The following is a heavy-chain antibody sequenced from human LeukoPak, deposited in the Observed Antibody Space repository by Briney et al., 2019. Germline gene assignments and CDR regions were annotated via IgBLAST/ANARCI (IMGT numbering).Heavy chain of an antibody. CDR2: IDHSATS. J-gene: IGHJ3*02. CDR1: VGSFSGNY. D-gene: IGHD1-26*01. CDR3: ARAAQRETYFNAFDI. Sequence: SETLSLTCAVYVGSFSGNYWTWIRQPPGKGLEWLGEIDHSATSNYNPSLRSRVTMSVDTSKNQFSLKLSSVTAADTAVYYCARAAQRETYFNAFDIWGRGTTVTVSS. V-gene: IGHV4-34*01.